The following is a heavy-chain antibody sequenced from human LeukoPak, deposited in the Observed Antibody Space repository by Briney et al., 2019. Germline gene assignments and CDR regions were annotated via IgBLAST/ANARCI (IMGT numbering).Heavy chain of an antibody. D-gene: IGHD6-19*01. CDR1: GGSFSGYY. Sequence: SETLSLTCAVYGGSFSGYYWSWIRQPPGKGLEWIGEINHSGSTNYNPFLKNRVTISVDTSKNQYSLKLSSVTAADTAVYYCARFRIAVAHAYYYYYMDVWGKGTTVTVSS. V-gene: IGHV4-34*01. CDR3: ARFRIAVAHAYYYYYMDV. CDR2: INHSGST. J-gene: IGHJ6*03.